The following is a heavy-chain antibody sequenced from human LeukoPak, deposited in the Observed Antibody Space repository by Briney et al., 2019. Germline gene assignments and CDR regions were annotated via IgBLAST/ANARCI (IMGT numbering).Heavy chain of an antibody. CDR3: ARTRSSDSGGYRWFDP. CDR2: ISANNGNT. Sequence: ASVKVSCKASGYTFTSYGISWVRQAPGQGLEWMGWISANNGNTNYAQKLQGRVTMTTDTSTSTAYMELRSLRSDDTAVYYCARTRSSDSGGYRWFDPWGQGTLVTVSS. J-gene: IGHJ5*02. D-gene: IGHD3-22*01. V-gene: IGHV1-18*01. CDR1: GYTFTSYG.